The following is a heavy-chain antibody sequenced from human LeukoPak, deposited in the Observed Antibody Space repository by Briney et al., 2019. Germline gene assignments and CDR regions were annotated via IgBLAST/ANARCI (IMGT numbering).Heavy chain of an antibody. J-gene: IGHJ5*02. Sequence: GGSLRLSCAASGFTFSNYWMSWVRQAPGKGLEWVANIKQDGSEKYYVDSVTGRFTISRDNAKNSLYLQMNSLRAEDTAVYYCAKGQWLPNNWFDPWGQGTLVTVSS. CDR3: AKGQWLPNNWFDP. CDR1: GFTFSNYW. V-gene: IGHV3-7*03. D-gene: IGHD6-19*01. CDR2: IKQDGSEK.